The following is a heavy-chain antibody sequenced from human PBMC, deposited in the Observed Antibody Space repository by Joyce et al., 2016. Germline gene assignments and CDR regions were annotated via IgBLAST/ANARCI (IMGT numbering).Heavy chain of an antibody. CDR3: TKGYDTGHRVPIY. J-gene: IGHJ4*02. V-gene: IGHV3-7*03. D-gene: IGHD3-9*01. CDR2: INQDGTEI. Sequence: EVQLVESGGGLVRPGESLRVSCAASGFTFSSYWMTWVRQAPGKGLEWLANINQDGTEIQYVDSVKGRFTISRDNAKNSVYLHLNSLSAGDSAVYYCTKGYDTGHRVPIYWGQGTMVTVSS. CDR1: GFTFSSYW.